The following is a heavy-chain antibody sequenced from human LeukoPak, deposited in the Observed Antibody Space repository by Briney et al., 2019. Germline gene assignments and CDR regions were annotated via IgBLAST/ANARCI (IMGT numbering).Heavy chain of an antibody. J-gene: IGHJ6*02. CDR1: GFTFSSYA. V-gene: IGHV3-30-3*01. CDR2: ISYDGSNK. D-gene: IGHD3-22*01. Sequence: GRSLRLSCAASGFTFSSYAMHWVRQAPGKGLEWVAVISYDGSNKYYADSVKGRFTISRDNSKNTLYLQMNSLRAEDTAVYYCARDRVRYDSSGYSDYYYYGMDVWGQGTTVTVSS. CDR3: ARDRVRYDSSGYSDYYYYGMDV.